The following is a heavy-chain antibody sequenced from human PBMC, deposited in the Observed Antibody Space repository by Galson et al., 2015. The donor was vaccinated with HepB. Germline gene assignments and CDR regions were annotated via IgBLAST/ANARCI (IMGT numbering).Heavy chain of an antibody. CDR3: ASSAAGLQHFDY. CDR1: GFTFSSYS. V-gene: IGHV3-21*01. J-gene: IGHJ4*02. CDR2: ISSSSYI. D-gene: IGHD6-13*01. Sequence: SLRLSCAASGFTFSSYSMNWVRQAPGKGLEWVSSISSSSYIYYADSVKGRFTISRDNAKNSLYLQMNSLRAEDTAVYYCASSAAGLQHFDYWGQGTLVTVSS.